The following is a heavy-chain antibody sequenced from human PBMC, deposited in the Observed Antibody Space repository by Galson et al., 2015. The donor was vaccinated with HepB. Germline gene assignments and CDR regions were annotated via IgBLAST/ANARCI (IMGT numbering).Heavy chain of an antibody. CDR2: IRSKANGYAT. CDR1: GFTFSGSA. D-gene: IGHD2-15*01. CDR3: TSVGVGAANYYYYMDV. Sequence: LRLSCAASGFTFSGSAMHWVRQASGKGLEWVGRIRSKANGYATAYAASVKGRFTISRDDSKNTAYLQMNSLKTEDTAVYYCTSVGVGAANYYYYMDVWGKGTTVTVSS. V-gene: IGHV3-73*01. J-gene: IGHJ6*03.